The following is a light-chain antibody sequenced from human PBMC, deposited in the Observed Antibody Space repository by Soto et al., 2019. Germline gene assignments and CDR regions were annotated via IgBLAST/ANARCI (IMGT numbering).Light chain of an antibody. J-gene: IGKJ1*01. CDR2: GAS. Sequence: EIVMTQSPATLSVSPGERATLSCRASQSVSSSLAWYQQKPGQAPRLLIYGASTRATGVPARFSGSGSGTEFTLTLSSLLSEEFAVYYCQKYNNWPRTFGQGTKVEIK. V-gene: IGKV3-15*01. CDR1: QSVSSS. CDR3: QKYNNWPRT.